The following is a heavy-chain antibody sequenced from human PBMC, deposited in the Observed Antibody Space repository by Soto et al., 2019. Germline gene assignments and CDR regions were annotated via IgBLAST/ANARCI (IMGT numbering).Heavy chain of an antibody. CDR3: AKDQITVYYDFWSGPGGGMDV. D-gene: IGHD3-3*01. Sequence: PGGSLRLSCAASGFTFSSYGMHWVRQAPGKGLEWVAVISYDGSNKYYAGSVKGRFTISRDNSKNTLYLQMNSLRAEDTAVYYCAKDQITVYYDFWSGPGGGMDVWGQGTTVTVSS. V-gene: IGHV3-30*18. J-gene: IGHJ6*02. CDR1: GFTFSSYG. CDR2: ISYDGSNK.